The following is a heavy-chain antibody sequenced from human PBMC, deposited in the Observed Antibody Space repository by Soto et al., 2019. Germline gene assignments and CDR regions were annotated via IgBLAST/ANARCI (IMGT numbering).Heavy chain of an antibody. CDR1: GYTFTSYD. D-gene: IGHD3-10*01. V-gene: IGHV1-8*01. Sequence: ASVKVSCKASGYTFTSYDINWVRQATGQGLEWMGWMNPNSGNTGYAQKFQGRVTMTRNTSISTAYMELSSLRSEDTAVYYCARILLWFGEYDNWFDPWGQGTLVTVSS. CDR2: MNPNSGNT. CDR3: ARILLWFGEYDNWFDP. J-gene: IGHJ5*02.